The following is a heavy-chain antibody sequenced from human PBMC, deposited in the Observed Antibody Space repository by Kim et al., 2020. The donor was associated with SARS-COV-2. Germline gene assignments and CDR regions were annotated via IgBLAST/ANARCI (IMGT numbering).Heavy chain of an antibody. Sequence: ESLNGRFIISRDNSKNTLYLQVNSLRAEDTAVYYCAKRDDNSNFGYWYFDLWGRGTLVTVSS. V-gene: IGHV3-23*01. CDR3: AKRDDNSNFGYWYFDL. J-gene: IGHJ2*01. D-gene: IGHD4-4*01.